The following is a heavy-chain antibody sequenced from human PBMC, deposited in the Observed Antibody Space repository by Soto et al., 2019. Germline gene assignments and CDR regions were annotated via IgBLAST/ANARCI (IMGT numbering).Heavy chain of an antibody. CDR2: IIPLFGTT. V-gene: IGHV1-69*05. CDR3: AAELGFGKLSVV. Sequence: QVQSGVEVRRPGSSVKVSCKASGDTFKNCVISWVRQAPGQGLEWMGGIIPLFGTTDFAQRFQGRLTITTDESTTTAYMELSRLRSEDTATYYCAAELGFGKLSVVWGQGTTVIVSS. J-gene: IGHJ6*02. D-gene: IGHD3-10*01. CDR1: GDTFKNCV.